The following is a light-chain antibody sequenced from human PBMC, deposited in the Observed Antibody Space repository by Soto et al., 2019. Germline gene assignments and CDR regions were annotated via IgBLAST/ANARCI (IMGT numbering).Light chain of an antibody. CDR2: DTS. V-gene: IGKV3-20*01. Sequence: EIGLTQSPGNLSLSPGERATLSCRASQSVTSTYLAWYQQRPGQAPRLLIYDTSTRATGIPDRFSGSGSGTDFTLAISRLEPEDFAVYYCQQYGSSPVTFGQGTRLEI. J-gene: IGKJ5*01. CDR1: QSVTSTY. CDR3: QQYGSSPVT.